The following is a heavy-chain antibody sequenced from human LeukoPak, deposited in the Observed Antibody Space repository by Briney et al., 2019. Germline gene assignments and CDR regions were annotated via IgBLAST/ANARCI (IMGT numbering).Heavy chain of an antibody. Sequence: SETLSLTCTVSGGSISSSSYYWGWIRQPPGKGLEWIGSIYYSGSTYYNPSLKSRVTISVDTSKNQFSLKLSSVTAADTAVYYCARHITHITMVRVDAFDIWGQGAMVTVSS. D-gene: IGHD3-10*01. J-gene: IGHJ3*02. CDR1: GGSISSSSYY. V-gene: IGHV4-39*01. CDR2: IYYSGST. CDR3: ARHITHITMVRVDAFDI.